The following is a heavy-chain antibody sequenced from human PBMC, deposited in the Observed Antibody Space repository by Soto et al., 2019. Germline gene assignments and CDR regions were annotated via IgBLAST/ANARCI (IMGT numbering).Heavy chain of an antibody. CDR1: GGSFSGYY. CDR3: ARAKLGHDAFDI. Sequence: SETLSLTCAVYGGSFSGYYWSWIRQPPGKGVEWIGEINHSGSTNYNPSLKSRVTISVDTSKNQFSLKLSSVTAADTAVYYCARAKLGHDAFDIWGQGTMVTVSS. V-gene: IGHV4-34*01. D-gene: IGHD6-13*01. J-gene: IGHJ3*02. CDR2: INHSGST.